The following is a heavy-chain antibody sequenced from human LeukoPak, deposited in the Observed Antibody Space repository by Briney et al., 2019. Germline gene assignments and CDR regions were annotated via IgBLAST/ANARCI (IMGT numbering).Heavy chain of an antibody. V-gene: IGHV4-4*07. J-gene: IGHJ5*02. CDR3: ARCPYSSGWYGWFHP. CDR1: GCSISSYY. D-gene: IGHD6-19*01. Sequence: PSETLSLTCTVSGCSISSYYWHWIRQSAGKGLEWIGHIYGNGSTNYNPSLKSRVIMSVDKSKNQFSLKLSYMTAADTAVYYCARCPYSSGWYGWFHPWGQGTLVSVSS. CDR2: IYGNGST.